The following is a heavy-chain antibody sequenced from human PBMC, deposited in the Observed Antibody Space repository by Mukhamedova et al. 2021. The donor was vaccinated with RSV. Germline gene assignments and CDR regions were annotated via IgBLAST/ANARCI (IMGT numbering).Heavy chain of an antibody. V-gene: IGHV4-34*01. Sequence: SGSTNYNPSLKSRVTISVDTSKNQFSLKLSSVTAADTAVYYFARGRKYYDFWSGYPIEYYFDYWGQGTLVTVSS. CDR2: SGST. J-gene: IGHJ4*02. D-gene: IGHD3-3*01. CDR3: ARGRKYYDFWSGYPIEYYFDY.